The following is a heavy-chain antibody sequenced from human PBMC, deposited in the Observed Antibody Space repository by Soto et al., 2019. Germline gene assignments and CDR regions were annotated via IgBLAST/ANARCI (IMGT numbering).Heavy chain of an antibody. CDR1: GGSINSGDSY. CDR2: INYRGST. V-gene: IGHV4-31*03. Sequence: QVQLQESGPGLVRPSQTLSLICTVSGGSINSGDSYWNWIRQHPEKGLEWIGNINYRGSTFYNPSLKSRSIISVDTSKNQFSLKLSSVTAADTAVYFCARDAPGVAPYWGQGTLVTVSS. CDR3: ARDAPGVAPY. D-gene: IGHD2-2*01. J-gene: IGHJ4*02.